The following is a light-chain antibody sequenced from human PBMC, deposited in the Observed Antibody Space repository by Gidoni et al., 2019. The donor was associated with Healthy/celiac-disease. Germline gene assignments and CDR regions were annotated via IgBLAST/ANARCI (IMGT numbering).Light chain of an antibody. CDR1: QSISSY. J-gene: IGKJ4*01. CDR2: ATS. V-gene: IGKV1-8*01. Sequence: AIWLTQPPSSLSASQGDRVTITCRASQSISSYLAWYQHEPGKAPKLHLHATSTLQSGVPSKFSGSGSGTDFTLTISCLRSEDFSTYYCQQYYSYPLTFGGGTRVEIK. CDR3: QQYYSYPLT.